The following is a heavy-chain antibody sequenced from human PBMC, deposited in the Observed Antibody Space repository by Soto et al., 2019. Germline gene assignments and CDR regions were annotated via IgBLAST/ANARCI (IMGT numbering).Heavy chain of an antibody. CDR2: IYYSGST. Sequence: PSETLSLTCTVSGGSISSSSYYWGWIRQPPGKGLEWIGSIYYSGSTYYNPSLKSRVTISVDTSKNQFSLKLSSVTAADTAVYYCARHEGYYYGSGRPNYGMDVWGQGTTVTVSS. V-gene: IGHV4-39*01. J-gene: IGHJ6*02. CDR3: ARHEGYYYGSGRPNYGMDV. CDR1: GGSISSSSYY. D-gene: IGHD3-10*01.